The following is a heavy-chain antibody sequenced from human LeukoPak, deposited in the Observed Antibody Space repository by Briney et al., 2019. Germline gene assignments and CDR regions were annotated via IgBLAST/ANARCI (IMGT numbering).Heavy chain of an antibody. Sequence: GGSLRLSCAASGFTFDDYGMSWVRQAPGKGLEWVSGINWNAGTTNYADSVKGRFTISRDNSKNTLYLQMNSLRAEDTAVYYCAKAHDFWSDRTGDYYYYMDVWGKGTTVTVSS. V-gene: IGHV3-20*04. J-gene: IGHJ6*03. D-gene: IGHD3-3*01. CDR1: GFTFDDYG. CDR3: AKAHDFWSDRTGDYYYYMDV. CDR2: INWNAGTT.